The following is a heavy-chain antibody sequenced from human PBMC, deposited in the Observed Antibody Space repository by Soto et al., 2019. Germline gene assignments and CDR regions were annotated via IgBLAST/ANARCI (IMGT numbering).Heavy chain of an antibody. CDR3: ARDLHLGELSYVFDY. V-gene: IGHV3-33*01. CDR1: GFTFSSYG. D-gene: IGHD3-16*02. Sequence: GGSLRLSCAASGFTFSSYGMHWVRQAPGKGLEWVAVIWYDGSNKYYADSVKGRFTISRDNSKNTLYLQMNSLRAEDTAVYYCARDLHLGELSYVFDYWGQGTLVTVSS. CDR2: IWYDGSNK. J-gene: IGHJ4*02.